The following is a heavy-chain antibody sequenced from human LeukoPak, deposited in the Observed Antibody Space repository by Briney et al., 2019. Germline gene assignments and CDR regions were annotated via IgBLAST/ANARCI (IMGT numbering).Heavy chain of an antibody. Sequence: GGSLRLSCAASGFTFSTYWMDWVRQAPGKGLEWVANIKQDGSDKYYVDSVKGRFTISRDNAKNSLFLQMNSLRGEDTAVYYCARDREVFYGLTSVGTKYYYYMDVWGKGTTVTVSS. V-gene: IGHV3-7*01. D-gene: IGHD4-11*01. CDR1: GFTFSTYW. CDR3: ARDREVFYGLTSVGTKYYYYMDV. CDR2: IKQDGSDK. J-gene: IGHJ6*03.